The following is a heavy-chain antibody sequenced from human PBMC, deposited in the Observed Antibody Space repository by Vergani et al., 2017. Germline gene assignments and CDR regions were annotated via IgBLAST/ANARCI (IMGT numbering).Heavy chain of an antibody. V-gene: IGHV5-51*01. CDR2: IYPGDSDT. Sequence: EGQLVQSGAEVKKPGESLKISCKGSGYSFSDYWIAWVRQMPGKGLEWMGIIYPGDSDTRYSPSFQGQVTISVDKSISTAYLQWDSLKASDTALYYCARHTTYTDSWGQGTLVTVSS. D-gene: IGHD1-1*01. CDR1: GYSFSDYW. J-gene: IGHJ4*02. CDR3: ARHTTYTDS.